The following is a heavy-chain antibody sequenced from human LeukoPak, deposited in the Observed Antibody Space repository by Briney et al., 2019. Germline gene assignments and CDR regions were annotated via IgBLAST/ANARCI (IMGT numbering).Heavy chain of an antibody. CDR1: GYTFTSYY. CDR3: ASLFSSGPLGGP. J-gene: IGHJ5*02. D-gene: IGHD3-22*01. Sequence: ASVKVSCKASGYTFTSYYMHWVRQAPGQGLEWMGIINPSGGSTSYAQKFQGRVTMTRDTSTSTVYMELSSLRSEDTAVYYCASLFSSGPLGGPWGQGNLVTVSS. CDR2: INPSGGST. V-gene: IGHV1-46*01.